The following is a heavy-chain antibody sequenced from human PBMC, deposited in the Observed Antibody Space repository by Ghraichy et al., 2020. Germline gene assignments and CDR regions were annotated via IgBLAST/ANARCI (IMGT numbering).Heavy chain of an antibody. J-gene: IGHJ4*02. V-gene: IGHV3-7*03. CDR1: GFTLSSFW. Sequence: GGSLRLSCVASGFTLSSFWMSWVRQALGKGLEWVANIKKDGSEKYYVDSVKGRFTISRDNAKNSLYLQMNSLRAEDTAVYYCARVANYDFWSGSLPADYWGQGTLVTVSS. CDR3: ARVANYDFWSGSLPADY. D-gene: IGHD3-3*01. CDR2: IKKDGSEK.